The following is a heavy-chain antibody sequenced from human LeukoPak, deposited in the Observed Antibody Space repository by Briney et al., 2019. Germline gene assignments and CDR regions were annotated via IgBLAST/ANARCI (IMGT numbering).Heavy chain of an antibody. CDR2: ISASGDVT. D-gene: IGHD1-1*01. V-gene: IGHV3-23*01. CDR3: AKSLFTSATGTGRAFHI. CDR1: GFTFSSYS. J-gene: IGHJ3*02. Sequence: GGSLRLSCAASGFTFSSYSMNWVRQAPGRGLEWVSAISASGDVTFHADSVRGRFTISRDNSKSTLFLQMNDLRVEDTAKFYCAKSLFTSATGTGRAFHIWGQGTMVSVSS.